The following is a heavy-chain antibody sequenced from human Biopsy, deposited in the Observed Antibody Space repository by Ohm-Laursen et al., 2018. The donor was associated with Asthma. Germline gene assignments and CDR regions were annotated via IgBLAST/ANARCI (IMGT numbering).Heavy chain of an antibody. CDR1: GGSVTSATFH. D-gene: IGHD2-15*01. CDR2: IHYSGST. CDR3: AGFCSGGNCPDH. Sequence: PSETLSLTCTVTGGSVTSATFHWSWIRQAPGKGLEWIGNIHYSGSTYSNPSLKSRVTISVDTSKKQISLRLSSVIAADTAVYYCAGFCSGGNCPDHWGQGTLVTVSS. J-gene: IGHJ4*02. V-gene: IGHV4-61*01.